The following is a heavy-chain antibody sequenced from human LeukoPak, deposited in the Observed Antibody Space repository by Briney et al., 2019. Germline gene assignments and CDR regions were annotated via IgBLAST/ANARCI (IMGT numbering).Heavy chain of an antibody. D-gene: IGHD5-12*01. CDR1: GGSISSYY. CDR2: IYYSGST. V-gene: IGHV4-59*08. CDR3: ASGGYDSGFDY. J-gene: IGHJ4*02. Sequence: SETLSLTCTVSGGSISSYYWSWIRQPPGKGLEWIGYIYYSGSTNYNLSLKSRVTISVDTSKNQFSLKLSSVTAADTAVYYCASGGYDSGFDYWGQGTLVTVSS.